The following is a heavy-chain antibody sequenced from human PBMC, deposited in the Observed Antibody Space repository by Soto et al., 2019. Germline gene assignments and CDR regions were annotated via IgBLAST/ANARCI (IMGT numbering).Heavy chain of an antibody. CDR3: ASDQPGPTAY. J-gene: IGHJ4*02. CDR1: GFTFSSYW. V-gene: IGHV3-7*01. Sequence: EVQLVESGGGLVQPGGSLRLSCGGSGFTFSSYWMSWVRQAPGKGLEWVAIIKEDGSEKYYVESVKGRFTISRDNAKNSLYPQMNSLRAEDTAVYYCASDQPGPTAYWGQGTLVTVSS. CDR2: IKEDGSEK.